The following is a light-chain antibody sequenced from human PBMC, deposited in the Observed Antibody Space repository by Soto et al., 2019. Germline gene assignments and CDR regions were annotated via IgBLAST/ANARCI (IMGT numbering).Light chain of an antibody. Sequence: DIQLTQSPSLLSASVGDRVSITCRASQGISRYLAWYQLKPGKAPKLLISTASTLQSGVPSRFSGSGSGTEFTLTISSLQPEDFATYYCQQLDNYPRTFGQGTKVEIK. CDR3: QQLDNYPRT. V-gene: IGKV1-9*01. CDR2: TAS. CDR1: QGISRY. J-gene: IGKJ1*01.